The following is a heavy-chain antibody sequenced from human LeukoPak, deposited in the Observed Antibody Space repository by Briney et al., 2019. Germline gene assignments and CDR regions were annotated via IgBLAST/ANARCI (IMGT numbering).Heavy chain of an antibody. CDR3: AKYLGYCSSTSCSNYYYYYMDV. V-gene: IGHV3-23*01. CDR2: ISGSGGST. J-gene: IGHJ6*03. Sequence: PGGSLRLSCAASGFTFSSYAMSWVRQAPGKGLEWVSAISGSGGSTYYADSVKGRFTISRDNSKNTLYLQMNSLRAEDTAVYYCAKYLGYCSSTSCSNYYYYYMDVWGRGTTVTVSS. D-gene: IGHD2-2*01. CDR1: GFTFSSYA.